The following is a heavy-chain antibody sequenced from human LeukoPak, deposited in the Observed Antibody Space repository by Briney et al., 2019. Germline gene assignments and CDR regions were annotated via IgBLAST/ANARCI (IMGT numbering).Heavy chain of an antibody. V-gene: IGHV3-11*04. D-gene: IGHD5-18*01. Sequence: GGSLRLSCAASGFTFSDYYMSWIRQAPGKGLEWVSYISSSGTTMFYADSVKGRFTISRDNAKNTLYLQMNSLRAEDTAVYYCARGGGYSYGSFDYWGQGTLVTVSS. CDR3: ARGGGYSYGSFDY. CDR2: ISSSGTTM. J-gene: IGHJ4*02. CDR1: GFTFSDYY.